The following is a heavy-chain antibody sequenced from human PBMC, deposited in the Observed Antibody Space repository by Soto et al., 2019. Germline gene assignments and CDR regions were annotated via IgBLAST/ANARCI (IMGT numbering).Heavy chain of an antibody. CDR2: IIPIFGTA. V-gene: IGHV1-69*13. J-gene: IGHJ6*02. Sequence: SVEVSCKASGGTFSSYSISWVLQAPGQGLEWMGGIIPIFGTANYAQKFQGRVTITADESTSTAYMELSSLRSEDTAVYYCARASLSPYYYYGMDVWGQGTTVTVSS. CDR1: GGTFSSYS. CDR3: ARASLSPYYYYGMDV. D-gene: IGHD3-16*02.